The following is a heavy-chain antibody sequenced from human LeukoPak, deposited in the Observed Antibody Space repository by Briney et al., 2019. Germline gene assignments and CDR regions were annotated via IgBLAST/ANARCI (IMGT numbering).Heavy chain of an antibody. CDR1: GGSISSYY. J-gene: IGHJ4*02. Sequence: PSETLSLTCIVSGGSISSYYWSWIRQPPGKGLEWIGYIYYSGSTNYNPSLKSRVTISVDTSKNQFSLKLSSVTAADTAVYYCARIYDFWSGFDYWGQGTLVTVSS. CDR2: IYYSGST. D-gene: IGHD3-3*01. V-gene: IGHV4-59*01. CDR3: ARIYDFWSGFDY.